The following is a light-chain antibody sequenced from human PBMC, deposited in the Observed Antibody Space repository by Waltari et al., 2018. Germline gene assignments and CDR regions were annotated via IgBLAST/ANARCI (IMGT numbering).Light chain of an antibody. CDR3: QQTYSPPPYT. CDR2: GAS. Sequence: DIQMTQSPSSLSAFVGARVTITCRASQRIWNFLSWHRQKSGKAPELLIFGASTLQDGAPSRFRGSGSGTDFTLTISGLQPEDFGTYYCQQTYSPPPYTFGQGTKLEIK. CDR1: QRIWNF. J-gene: IGKJ2*01. V-gene: IGKV1-39*01.